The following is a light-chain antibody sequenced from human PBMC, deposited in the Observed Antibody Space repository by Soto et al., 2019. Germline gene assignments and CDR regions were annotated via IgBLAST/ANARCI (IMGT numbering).Light chain of an antibody. CDR2: DVT. CDR1: SSDVGASNY. CDR3: CSYAGSYTWV. J-gene: IGLJ3*02. V-gene: IGLV2-11*01. Sequence: QSALTQPRSVSGSPGQSVTISCTGTSSDVGASNYVSWYQQHPGKAPQLMIYDVTKRPSGVPDRFSGSKSGNTASLTISGLQAEDEADYYCCSYAGSYTWVFGGGTKVTVL.